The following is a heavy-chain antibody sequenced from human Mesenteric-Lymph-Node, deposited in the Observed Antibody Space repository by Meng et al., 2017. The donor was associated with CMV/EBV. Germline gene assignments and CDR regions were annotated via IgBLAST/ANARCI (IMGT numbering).Heavy chain of an antibody. J-gene: IGHJ6*02. CDR3: ARDRGPVEAVGTVPYGMDV. CDR2: IIPIFGTA. D-gene: IGHD6-13*01. V-gene: IGHV1-69*13. Sequence: VKVSCKASGGTISSYAISWVRQAPGQGLEWMGGIIPIFGTADYAQKFQGRVTITTDESMRTAYMELSSLRSEDTAVYYCARDRGPVEAVGTVPYGMDVWGQGTTVTVSS. CDR1: GGTISSYA.